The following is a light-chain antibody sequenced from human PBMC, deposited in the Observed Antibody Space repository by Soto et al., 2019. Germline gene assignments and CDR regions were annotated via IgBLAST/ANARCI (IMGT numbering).Light chain of an antibody. CDR3: XXWXXXLXGYV. V-gene: IGLV1-47*01. CDR2: RNN. J-gene: IGLJ1*01. CDR1: SSNIGSDY. Sequence: QSALTQPPSASGTPGQRVTISCSGSSSNIGSDYVYWYQQFPGTAPKLLIYRNNQRPSGVPDRFSGSKSGTSASLAISGLRFEYXADYYCXXWXXXLXGYVFXTGX.